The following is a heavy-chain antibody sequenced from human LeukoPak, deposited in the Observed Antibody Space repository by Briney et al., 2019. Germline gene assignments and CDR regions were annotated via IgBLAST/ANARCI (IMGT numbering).Heavy chain of an antibody. J-gene: IGHJ4*02. CDR2: INSDGSST. CDR3: ARDPESTYIDY. D-gene: IGHD1-14*01. V-gene: IGHV3-74*01. CDR1: GFTFSSFW. Sequence: PGGSLRLSCAASGFTFSSFWMSWVRQAPGKGLVWVSRINSDGSSTSYADSVKGRFTISRDNAKNTLYLQMNSLRAEDTAVYYCARDPESTYIDYWGQGTLVTVSS.